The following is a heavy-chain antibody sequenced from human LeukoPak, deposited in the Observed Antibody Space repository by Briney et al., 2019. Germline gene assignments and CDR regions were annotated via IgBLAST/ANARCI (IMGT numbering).Heavy chain of an antibody. J-gene: IGHJ6*02. CDR1: GFTVSSVY. Sequence: GGSLRLSCAASGFTVSSVYMSWVRQAPGKGLEWVSIIYSGGSTFYTDSVKGRFTISRDNSKNTLYLQMNSLRAEDTAVYYCARDYGDYGPLFYYYYGMDVWGQGTTVTVSS. CDR2: IYSGGST. CDR3: ARDYGDYGPLFYYYYGMDV. V-gene: IGHV3-66*01. D-gene: IGHD4-17*01.